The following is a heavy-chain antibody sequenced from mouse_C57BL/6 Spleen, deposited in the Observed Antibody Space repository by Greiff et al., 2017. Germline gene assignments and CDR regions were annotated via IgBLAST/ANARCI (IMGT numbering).Heavy chain of an antibody. CDR3: ARGSYYDYDEGPFDY. D-gene: IGHD2-4*01. CDR1: GYTFTSYW. V-gene: IGHV1-55*01. Sequence: QVQLQQSGAELVKPGASVKMSCKASGYTFTSYWITWVKQRPGQGLEWIGDIYPGSGSTNYNEKFKSKATLTVDTSSSTAYMQLSSLTSEDSAVYYCARGSYYDYDEGPFDYWGQGTTLTVSS. J-gene: IGHJ2*01. CDR2: IYPGSGST.